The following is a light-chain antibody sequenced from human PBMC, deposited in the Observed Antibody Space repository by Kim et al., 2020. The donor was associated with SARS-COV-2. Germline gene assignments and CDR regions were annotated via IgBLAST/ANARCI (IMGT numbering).Light chain of an antibody. CDR1: SLRTYY. J-gene: IGLJ1*01. CDR2: GKN. CDR3: NSRDSSGNHV. V-gene: IGLV3-19*01. Sequence: VALGQTVRITCQGDSLRTYYASWYQHKPGQAPVLVIYGKNNRPSGIPDRFSGSSSGNTASLTITGAQAEDEADYYCNSRDSSGNHVFGTGTKVTVL.